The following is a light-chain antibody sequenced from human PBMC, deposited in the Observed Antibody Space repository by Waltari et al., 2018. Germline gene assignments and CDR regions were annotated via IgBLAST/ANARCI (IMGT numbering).Light chain of an antibody. CDR2: DAS. CDR3: QQCDDSRYT. V-gene: IGKV3-20*01. CDR1: QRLSSNY. Sequence: EIVLTQSPGTLSLSPGERATLSCRASQRLSSNYVALYQQKPGQAPRLLISDASSRATGIPDRFSGSGSGTDFTLTINRLEPEDFAVYYCQQCDDSRYTFGPGTKVDIK. J-gene: IGKJ3*01.